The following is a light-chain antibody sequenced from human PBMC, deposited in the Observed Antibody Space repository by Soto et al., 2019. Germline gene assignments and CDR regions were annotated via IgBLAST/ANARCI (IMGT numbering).Light chain of an antibody. CDR3: QQYNSYPCT. CDR1: QSISSW. CDR2: KAS. V-gene: IGKV1-5*03. Sequence: DIQMTQSPSTLSASVGDRVTITCRASQSISSWLAWYQQKPGKAPNLLIYKASYLESGVPSRFSGSGSGTEFTLTISSLQPDDFATYYCQQYNSYPCTFGQGTKLEIK. J-gene: IGKJ2*02.